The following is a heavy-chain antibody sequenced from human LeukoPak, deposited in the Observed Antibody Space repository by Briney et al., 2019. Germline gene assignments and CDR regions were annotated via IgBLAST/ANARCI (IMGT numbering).Heavy chain of an antibody. J-gene: IGHJ4*02. CDR1: GFALSSYN. CDR2: ISGSSNTI. Sequence: GGSLRLSCTASGFALSSYNMNWVRQAPGEGLEWVSFISGSSNTIYYADSVRGRFTISRDNAKKSVYLQMNSLRAEGTAVYFCARGLLVVGSKKGNPGNYWGPGTLVAVSS. CDR3: ARGLLVVGSKKGNPGNY. V-gene: IGHV3-48*04. D-gene: IGHD1-14*01.